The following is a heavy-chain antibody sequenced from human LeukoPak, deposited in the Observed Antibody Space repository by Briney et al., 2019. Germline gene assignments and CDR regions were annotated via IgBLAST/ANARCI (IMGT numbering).Heavy chain of an antibody. D-gene: IGHD3-3*01. CDR2: MNPNSGNT. CDR1: GYTFTSYD. J-gene: IGHJ6*02. CDR3: ARGRHYDFWSGPNNYYYYYGMDV. V-gene: IGHV1-8*01. Sequence: ASVKVSCKASGYTFTSYDINWVRQATGQGLEWMGWMNPNSGNTGYAQKFQGRVTMTRNTSISTAYMELSSLRSEDTAVYYCARGRHYDFWSGPNNYYYYYGMDVWGQGTTVTASS.